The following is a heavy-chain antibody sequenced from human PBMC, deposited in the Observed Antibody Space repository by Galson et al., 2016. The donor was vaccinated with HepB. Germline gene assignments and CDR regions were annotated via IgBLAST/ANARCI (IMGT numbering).Heavy chain of an antibody. J-gene: IGHJ4*02. D-gene: IGHD1-14*01. CDR3: ARQPLSNCHEVF. Sequence: QSGAEVKKPGESLMISCTASGYSFTSYWITWVRQMPGTGLLEWMGRIDPSDSDTNYNPSFRGHVTLPADKSISSASLHWTSLKASDTAIYYCARQPLSNCHEVFWGPGTLVTVSS. CDR1: GYSFTSYW. V-gene: IGHV5-10-1*01. CDR2: IDPSDSDT.